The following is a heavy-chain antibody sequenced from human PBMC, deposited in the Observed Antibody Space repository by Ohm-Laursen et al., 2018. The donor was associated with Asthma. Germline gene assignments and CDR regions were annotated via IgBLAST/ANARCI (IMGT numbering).Heavy chain of an antibody. CDR2: FSLDSDRI. D-gene: IGHD4-17*01. J-gene: IGHJ6*02. CDR3: VKTYGDFGDYYYSAMDV. CDR1: GFTFEKYA. V-gene: IGHV3-9*01. Sequence: SLRLPCSASGFTFEKYAMHWVRQPPGKGLEWVSGFSLDSDRIDYADSVKGRFTICRDNAKNSLYLQMNSLRAEDTALYYCVKTYGDFGDYYYSAMDVWGQGTTVTVSS.